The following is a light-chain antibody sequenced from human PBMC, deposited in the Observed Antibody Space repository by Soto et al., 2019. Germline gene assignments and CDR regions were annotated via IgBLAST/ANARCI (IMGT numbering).Light chain of an antibody. J-gene: IGKJ2*01. Sequence: EIVLTQSPATLSLSPGERAILSCGASESIRTFLAWYQQKPGQAPRLLIYGASSRATGIPARFSGSGSGADFALTISNLEPEDSAVYYCQQRSNSPPYTFGQGTKLEIK. V-gene: IGKV3-11*01. CDR2: GAS. CDR3: QQRSNSPPYT. CDR1: ESIRTF.